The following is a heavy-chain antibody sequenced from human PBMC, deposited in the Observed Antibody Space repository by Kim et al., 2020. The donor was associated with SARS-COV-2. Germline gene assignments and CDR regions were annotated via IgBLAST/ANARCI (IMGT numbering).Heavy chain of an antibody. D-gene: IGHD3-10*01. Sequence: KYYAESVKGRFTITRDTSTNALYLQMNSLRAEDTAVYYCARDLSGYYGMDVWGQGTTVTVSS. V-gene: IGHV3-33*01. J-gene: IGHJ6*02. CDR2: K. CDR3: ARDLSGYYGMDV.